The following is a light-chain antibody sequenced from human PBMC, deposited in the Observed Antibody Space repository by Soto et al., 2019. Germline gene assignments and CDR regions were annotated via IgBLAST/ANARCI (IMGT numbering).Light chain of an antibody. V-gene: IGLV2-23*03. Sequence: QYALTQPASVSGSPGQSITISCTGTSSDVGSYNLVSWYQQHPGKAPKLMIYEGSKRPSGVSNRFSGSKSGNTASLTISGLQAEDEADYYCCSYAGSSTFYYVFGTGTKVTVL. CDR2: EGS. J-gene: IGLJ1*01. CDR1: SSDVGSYNL. CDR3: CSYAGSSTFYYV.